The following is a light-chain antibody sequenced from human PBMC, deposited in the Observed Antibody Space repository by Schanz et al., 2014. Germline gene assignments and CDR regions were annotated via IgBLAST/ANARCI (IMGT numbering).Light chain of an antibody. CDR2: GAS. CDR1: QSVSSSY. CDR3: QKYNSAPWT. Sequence: EIVLTQSPGTLSLSPGERATLSCRASQSVSSSYLAWYQQKPGQAPRLLIYGASSRATGIPDRFSGSGSGTEFTLTISSLQPEDVATYYCQKYNSAPWTFGQGTKVEIK. V-gene: IGKV3-20*01. J-gene: IGKJ1*01.